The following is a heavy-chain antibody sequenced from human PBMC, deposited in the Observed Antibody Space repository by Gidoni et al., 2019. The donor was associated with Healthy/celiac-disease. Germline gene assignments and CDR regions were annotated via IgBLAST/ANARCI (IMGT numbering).Heavy chain of an antibody. Sequence: QAQLQQWGAGLLKPSETLSLTCAVHGGSSSGYYWSWIRQPPGKGLEWIGEINHSGSTNYNPSLMSRVTIAVDTSKNQFSLKLSSVTAADTAVYYCAGGLGGGAAAGREFDYWGQGTLVTVSS. J-gene: IGHJ4*02. V-gene: IGHV4-34*01. CDR3: AGGLGGGAAAGREFDY. CDR2: INHSGST. CDR1: GGSSSGYY. D-gene: IGHD6-13*01.